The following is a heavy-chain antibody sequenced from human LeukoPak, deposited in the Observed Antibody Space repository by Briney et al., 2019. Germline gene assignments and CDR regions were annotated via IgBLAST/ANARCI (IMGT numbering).Heavy chain of an antibody. CDR3: ARGPPYYDILTGYYLSYFDY. D-gene: IGHD3-9*01. V-gene: IGHV4-34*01. J-gene: IGHJ4*02. CDR1: GVSISSYY. CDR2: INHSGST. Sequence: SETLSLTCTVSGVSISSYYWSWIRQPPGKGLEWIGEINHSGSTNYNPSLKSRVTISVDTSKNQFSLKLSSVTAADTAVYYCARGPPYYDILTGYYLSYFDYWGQGTLVTVSS.